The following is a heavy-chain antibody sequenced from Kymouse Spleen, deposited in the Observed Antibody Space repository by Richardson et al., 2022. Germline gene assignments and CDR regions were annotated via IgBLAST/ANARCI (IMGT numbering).Heavy chain of an antibody. D-gene: IGHD1-14*01. Sequence: QVQLQQWGAGLLKPSETLSLTCAVYGGSFSGYYWSWIRQPPGKGLEWIGEINHSGSTNYNPSLKSRVTISVDTSKNQFSLKLSSVTAADTAVYYCARGPRRDYYYGMDVWGQGTTVTVSS. J-gene: IGHJ6*02. CDR3: ARGPRRDYYYGMDV. V-gene: IGHV4-34*01. CDR1: GGSFSGYY. CDR2: INHSGST.